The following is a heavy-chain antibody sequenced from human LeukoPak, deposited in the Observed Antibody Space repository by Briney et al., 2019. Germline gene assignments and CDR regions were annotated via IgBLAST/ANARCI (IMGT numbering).Heavy chain of an antibody. J-gene: IGHJ4*02. CDR2: IYYSGST. CDR1: GGSISSYY. CDR3: ARVGRSRTYCGGDCYTFDY. D-gene: IGHD2-21*02. V-gene: IGHV4-59*01. Sequence: PSETLSLTCTVSGGSISSYYWSWIRQPPGKGLEWIGYIYYSGSTNYNPSLKSRVTISVDTSKNQFSLKLSSVTAADTAVYYCARVGRSRTYCGGDCYTFDYWGQGTLVTVSS.